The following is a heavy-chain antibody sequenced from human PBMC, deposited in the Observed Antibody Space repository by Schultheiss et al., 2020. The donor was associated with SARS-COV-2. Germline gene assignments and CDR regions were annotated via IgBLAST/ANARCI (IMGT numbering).Heavy chain of an antibody. CDR3: ARLWFGELGDWFDP. CDR1: GFTFSSYA. V-gene: IGHV4-59*08. CDR2: INHSGST. D-gene: IGHD3-10*01. J-gene: IGHJ5*02. Sequence: GSLRLSCTASGFTFSSYAMSWVRQAPGKGLEWIGEINHSGSTNYNPSLKSRVTISVDTSKNQFSLKLSSVTAADTAVYYCARLWFGELGDWFDPWGQGTLVTVSS.